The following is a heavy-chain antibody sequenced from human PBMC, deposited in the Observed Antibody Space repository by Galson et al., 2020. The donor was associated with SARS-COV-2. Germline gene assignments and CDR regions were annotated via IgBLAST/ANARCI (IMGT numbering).Heavy chain of an antibody. V-gene: IGHV3-30*04. CDR1: GFTFSSYA. D-gene: IGHD3-3*01. CDR2: ISYDGSNK. Sequence: GESLKISCAASGFTFSSYAMHWVRQAPGKGLEWVAVISYDGSNKYYADSVKGRFTISRDNSKNTLYLQMNSLRAEDMAVYYCARDGVYYDFWSGYYNPSNLGSYDMDVWGQGTTVTVSS. J-gene: IGHJ6*02. CDR3: ARDGVYYDFWSGYYNPSNLGSYDMDV.